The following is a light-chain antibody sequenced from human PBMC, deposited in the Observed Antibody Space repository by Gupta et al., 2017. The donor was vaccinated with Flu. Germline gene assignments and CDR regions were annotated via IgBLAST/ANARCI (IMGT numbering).Light chain of an antibody. CDR2: STT. V-gene: IGLV7-43*01. CDR3: LLYYGGNQGV. Sequence: STGAITTDYYPNWNQQRPGQAPRALIYSTTNKHSWTPARFSGSLLGGKAALTMSGVQPEDEADEYGLLYYGGNQGVFGGGTRLTVL. CDR1: TGAITTDYY. J-gene: IGLJ3*02.